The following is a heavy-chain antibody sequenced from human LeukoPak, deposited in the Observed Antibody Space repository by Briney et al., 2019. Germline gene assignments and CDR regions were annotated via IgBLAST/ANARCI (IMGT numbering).Heavy chain of an antibody. J-gene: IGHJ6*02. Sequence: PSETLSLTCAVYGGSFSGYYWSWIRQSPGKGLEWIGEINHSGSTNYNPSLKSRVTISVDTSKNQFSLKLSSVTAADTAVYYCARGGYCSSTSCPYYYYGMDVWGQGTTVTVSS. V-gene: IGHV4-34*01. CDR1: GGSFSGYY. CDR3: ARGGYCSSTSCPYYYYGMDV. D-gene: IGHD2-2*03. CDR2: INHSGST.